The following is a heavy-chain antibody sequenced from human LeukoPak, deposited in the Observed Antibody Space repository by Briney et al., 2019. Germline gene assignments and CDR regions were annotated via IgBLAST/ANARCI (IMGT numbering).Heavy chain of an antibody. CDR1: GGSISSSSYY. D-gene: IGHD3-10*01. Sequence: SETLSLTCTVSGGSISSSSYYWGWIRQPPGKGLEWIGRIYDSGSTYCNPSVKSRVTISVDTSKNQFSLKLSSVTAADTAVYYCARGAHTYYASGGQPHIYFDSWGQGTLVTVSS. CDR3: ARGAHTYYASGGQPHIYFDS. CDR2: IYDSGST. J-gene: IGHJ4*02. V-gene: IGHV4-39*07.